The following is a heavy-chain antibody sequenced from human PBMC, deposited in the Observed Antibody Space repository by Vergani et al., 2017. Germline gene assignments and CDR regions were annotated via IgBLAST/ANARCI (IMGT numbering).Heavy chain of an antibody. CDR2: IIPIFGIA. D-gene: IGHD6-13*01. V-gene: IGHV1-69*17. CDR1: GGTFSSYA. Sequence: QVQLVQSGAEVKKPGSSVKVSCKASGGTFSSYAISWVRQAPGQGLEWMGGIIPIFGIANYAQKFQGRVTITADKSTSTAYMELSSLRSEDMAVYYCARDSRIAAAGIPAFDIWGQGTMVTVSS. CDR3: ARDSRIAAAGIPAFDI. J-gene: IGHJ3*02.